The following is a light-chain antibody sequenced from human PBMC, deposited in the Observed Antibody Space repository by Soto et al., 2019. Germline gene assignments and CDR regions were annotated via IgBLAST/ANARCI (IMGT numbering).Light chain of an antibody. CDR1: QGISND. CDR2: DAS. J-gene: IGKJ4*01. Sequence: AIQLTQSPSSLSASVGDSVAITCRASQGISNDLAWYQQKPGKAPKLLIYDASTLESGVPSRFSGSGSGTDFTLTIRSLPPEDFATSYCPQCNAHHPLTFGGGTKVDI. CDR3: PQCNAHHPLT. V-gene: IGKV1-13*02.